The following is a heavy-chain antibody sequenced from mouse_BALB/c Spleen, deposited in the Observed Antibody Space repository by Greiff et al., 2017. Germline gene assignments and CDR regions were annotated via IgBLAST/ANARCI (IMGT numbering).Heavy chain of an antibody. D-gene: IGHD2-4*01. CDR2: INPSTGYT. CDR3: ARSTMIKVFAY. Sequence: LQESGAELAKPGASVKMSCKASGYTFTSYWMHWVKQRPGQGLEWIGYINPSTGYTEYNQKFKDKATLTADKSSSTAYMQLSSLTSEDSAVYYCARSTMIKVFAYWGQGTLVTVSA. V-gene: IGHV1-7*01. J-gene: IGHJ3*01. CDR1: GYTFTSYW.